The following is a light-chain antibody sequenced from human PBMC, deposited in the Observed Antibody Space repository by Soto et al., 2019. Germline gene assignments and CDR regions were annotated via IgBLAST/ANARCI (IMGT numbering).Light chain of an antibody. J-gene: IGKJ2*01. V-gene: IGKV3-20*01. CDR2: AAS. CDR3: QQYGSSYT. CDR1: QSVASNF. Sequence: ERVLTQSPGTVSLSPGERATLSCRASQSVASNFLAWYQQKPGQAPRLLIYAASSRATGIPDRFSGSGSGTDFNLTISRLEPEDFAVYYCQQYGSSYTFGQGTKLEIK.